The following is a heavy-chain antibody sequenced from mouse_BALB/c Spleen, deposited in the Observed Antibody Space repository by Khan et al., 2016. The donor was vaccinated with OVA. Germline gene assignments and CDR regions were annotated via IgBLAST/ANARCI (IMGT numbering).Heavy chain of an antibody. V-gene: IGHV1S41*01. Sequence: DLVKPGASVKLSCKASGYTFTSYWINWIKQRPGQGLEWIGRIAPGSGSAYYNEMFKDKATLTVDTSSSTAYIQLSSLSSEDSAVFFWARENTYGRTGYAMTYWGQGTSVTVSS. CDR2: IAPGSGSA. J-gene: IGHJ4*01. CDR1: GYTFTSYW. CDR3: ARENTYGRTGYAMTY. D-gene: IGHD1-1*01.